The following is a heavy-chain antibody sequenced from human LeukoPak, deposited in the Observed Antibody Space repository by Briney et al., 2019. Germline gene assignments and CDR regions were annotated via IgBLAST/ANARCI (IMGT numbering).Heavy chain of an antibody. D-gene: IGHD4-23*01. CDR2: ISGSGLST. V-gene: IGHV3-23*01. CDR3: AKEYGGWAPGTAFDI. J-gene: IGHJ3*02. CDR1: GFTFSSYA. Sequence: PGGSLRLSCAASGFTFSSYAVTWVRQAPGKGLEWVSAISGSGLSTYYPDSVKGRFTISRDNSKNTLYLQINSLRAEDTAVYYCAKEYGGWAPGTAFDIWGQGTVVTVSS.